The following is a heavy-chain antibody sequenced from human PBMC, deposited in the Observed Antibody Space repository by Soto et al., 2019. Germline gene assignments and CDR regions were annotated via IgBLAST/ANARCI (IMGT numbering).Heavy chain of an antibody. J-gene: IGHJ4*02. CDR1: GITFTDSY. CDR2: INSGSTYI. Sequence: XGSLRLSCSASGITFTDSYMSWIRQSPGKGLEWISYINSGSTYIKYSDSVRGRFTISRGNAKKLLFLQMSDLRVEDTGIYFCATDFRRFDTWGQGTLVTVSS. CDR3: ATDFRRFDT. V-gene: IGHV3-11*05.